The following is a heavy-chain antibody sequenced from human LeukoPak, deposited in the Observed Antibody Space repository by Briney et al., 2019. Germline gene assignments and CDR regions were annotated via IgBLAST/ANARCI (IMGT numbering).Heavy chain of an antibody. V-gene: IGHV4-59*01. J-gene: IGHJ5*02. D-gene: IGHD3-16*01. CDR3: ARLHALRAEEFDP. Sequence: SETLSLTCTVSGVSINNYYWGWIRQPPGRGLEWLGYIYYNGVPNYNPSLKSRLTISVDTSKNQFSLKLTSVTAADTAVYYCARLHALRAEEFDPWGQGTLVTVSS. CDR1: GVSINNYY. CDR2: IYYNGVP.